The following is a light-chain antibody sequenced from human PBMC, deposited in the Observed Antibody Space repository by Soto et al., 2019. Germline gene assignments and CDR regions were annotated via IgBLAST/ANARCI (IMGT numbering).Light chain of an antibody. J-gene: IGKJ2*01. Sequence: IQLTQSPSSLSASIGDRVTITCRASQDIASYLAWYQQKPGNAPKLLIYAASTLRSGVPSRFSGSGSGTDFTLTISSLQPEDFVTYYCQQLNVNLLFGQGTKLEIK. V-gene: IGKV1-9*01. CDR1: QDIASY. CDR3: QQLNVNLL. CDR2: AAS.